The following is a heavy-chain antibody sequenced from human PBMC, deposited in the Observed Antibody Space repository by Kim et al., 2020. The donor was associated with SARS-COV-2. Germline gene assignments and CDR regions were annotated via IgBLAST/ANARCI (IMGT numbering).Heavy chain of an antibody. Sequence: SVKVSCKASGGTFSSYAISSVRQAPGQGLEWMGGIIPIFGTANYAQKFQGRVTITADESTSTAYMELSSLRSEDTAVYYCARDPHPTAYGSGSSNWFDPWGQGTLVTVSS. V-gene: IGHV1-69*13. D-gene: IGHD3-10*01. CDR3: ARDPHPTAYGSGSSNWFDP. CDR1: GGTFSSYA. CDR2: IIPIFGTA. J-gene: IGHJ5*02.